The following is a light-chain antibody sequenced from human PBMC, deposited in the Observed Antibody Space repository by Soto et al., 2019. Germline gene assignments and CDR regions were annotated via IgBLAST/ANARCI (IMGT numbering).Light chain of an antibody. J-gene: IGKJ1*01. V-gene: IGKV3-20*01. CDR2: GAS. Sequence: EIVLTQSPGTLSLSPGERATLSCRASQSVSSYLAWYQQRPGQAPRLLIYGASSRATGIPDRFSGSGFGTDFTLTISRLEPEDFAVYYCQRYGSSPWTFGQGTKVDIK. CDR3: QRYGSSPWT. CDR1: QSVSSY.